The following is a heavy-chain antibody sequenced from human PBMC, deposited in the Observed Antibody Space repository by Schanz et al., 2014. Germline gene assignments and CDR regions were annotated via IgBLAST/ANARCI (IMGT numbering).Heavy chain of an antibody. Sequence: QVQLVQSGAEVKKPGASVKVSCEASGYTFTSYYIHWFRQAPGQGLEWMGLINPSVGNTNYAQKCRGRVTMTRDTSTSTVYMELSSLRSEDTAVYFCARGPSTGAFDSWGQGTMVTVSS. CDR1: GYTFTSYY. J-gene: IGHJ3*02. CDR2: INPSVGNT. V-gene: IGHV1-46*03. CDR3: ARGPSTGAFDS.